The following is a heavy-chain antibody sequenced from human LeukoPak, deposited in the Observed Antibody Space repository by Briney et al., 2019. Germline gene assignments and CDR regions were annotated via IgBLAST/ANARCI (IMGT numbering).Heavy chain of an antibody. CDR3: ARDWNYDFWSTFDY. CDR1: GGSIRDYF. J-gene: IGHJ4*02. V-gene: IGHV4-59*01. Sequence: SETLSLTCNVSGGSIRDYFWSWIRQPPGKGLEWIGYIYYSGSTSYNPSLKSRVSISEDTSKSQFSLKLKTMTAADTAVYFCARDWNYDFWSTFDYWGQGTLVTVSS. D-gene: IGHD3-3*01. CDR2: IYYSGST.